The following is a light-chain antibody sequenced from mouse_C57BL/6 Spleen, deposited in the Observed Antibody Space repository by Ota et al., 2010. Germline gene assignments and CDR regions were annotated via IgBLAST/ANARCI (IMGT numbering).Light chain of an antibody. CDR2: GAS. CDR3: QMIISYSYST. Sequence: DIVMTQSPSSLSVSAGEKVTMSCKSSQSLLNXGNQKNYLAWYQQKPGQPPKLLIYGASTRESGVPDRFTGSGSGTDFTLTISSVQAERLASLYCQMIISYSYSTF. V-gene: IGKV8-28*01. J-gene: IGKJ2*01. CDR1: QSLLNXGNQKNY.